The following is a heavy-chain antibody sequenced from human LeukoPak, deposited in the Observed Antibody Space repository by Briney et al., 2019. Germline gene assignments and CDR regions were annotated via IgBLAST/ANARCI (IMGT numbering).Heavy chain of an antibody. CDR3: ARTSYNSGPTPGGY. J-gene: IGHJ4*02. Sequence: SGTLSLTCAVSGGAISSSHWWSWVRQPPGKGLEWIGEIYHSGSTNYNPSLERRVTISVDTSKREFSLKLNFVTAADTAVYYCARTSYNSGPTPGGYWGRGTLVTVSS. CDR1: GGAISSSHW. D-gene: IGHD1-14*01. V-gene: IGHV4-4*02. CDR2: IYHSGST.